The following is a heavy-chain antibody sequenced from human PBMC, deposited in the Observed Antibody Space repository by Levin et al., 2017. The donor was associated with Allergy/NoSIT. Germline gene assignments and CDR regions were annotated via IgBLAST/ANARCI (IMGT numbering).Heavy chain of an antibody. CDR2: IYYSGST. J-gene: IGHJ6*02. V-gene: IGHV4-31*03. CDR1: GGSISSGGYY. D-gene: IGHD3-10*01. Sequence: PSETLSLTCTVSGGSISSGGYYWSWIRQHPGKGLEWIGYIYYSGSTYYNPSLKSRVTISVDTSKNQFSLKLSSVTAADTAVYYCARDHTNLYGSGSYYSPASYDYGMDVWGQGTTVTVSS. CDR3: ARDHTNLYGSGSYYSPASYDYGMDV.